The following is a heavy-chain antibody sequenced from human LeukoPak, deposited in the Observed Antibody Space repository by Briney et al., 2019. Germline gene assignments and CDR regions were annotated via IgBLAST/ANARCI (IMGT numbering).Heavy chain of an antibody. Sequence: SETLSLTCTVSGYSISSGYFWGWIRQPPEKGLEWIGSIYHSGSTYYNPSLKSRVAISLDTSKNQFSLKLNSVTAADTAVYYCARGAAARAGWFDPWGQGTLVTVSS. CDR3: ARGAAARAGWFDP. CDR2: IYHSGST. CDR1: GYSISSGYF. V-gene: IGHV4-38-2*02. D-gene: IGHD6-13*01. J-gene: IGHJ5*02.